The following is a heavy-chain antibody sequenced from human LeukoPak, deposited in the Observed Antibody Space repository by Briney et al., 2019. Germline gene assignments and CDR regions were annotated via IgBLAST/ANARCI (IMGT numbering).Heavy chain of an antibody. CDR2: ISAYNGNT. J-gene: IGHJ1*01. CDR3: ARDPGRGYCSGGSCLYFQH. CDR1: GYTFTSYG. D-gene: IGHD2-15*01. Sequence: GASVKVSCKACGYTFTSYGISWVRQVPGQGLEWMGWISAYNGNTNYAQKLQGRVTMTTDTSTSTAYMELRSLRSDDTAVYYCARDPGRGYCSGGSCLYFQHWGQGTLVTVSS. V-gene: IGHV1-18*01.